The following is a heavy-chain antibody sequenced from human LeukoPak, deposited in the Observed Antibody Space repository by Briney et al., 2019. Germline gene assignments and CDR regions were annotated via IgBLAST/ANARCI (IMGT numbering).Heavy chain of an antibody. CDR2: ISGSGGTT. D-gene: IGHD3-10*01. V-gene: IGHV3-23*01. CDR3: ARGGSVFAYFFDY. Sequence: GGSLRLSCAASGFIFSNYAMAWACLTPGKGLEWVSAISGSGGTTYYTDSVKGRFTISRDSSTNTLYLQLSSLRAGDTAIYYCARGGSVFAYFFDYWGQGTLVTVSS. CDR1: GFIFSNYA. J-gene: IGHJ4*02.